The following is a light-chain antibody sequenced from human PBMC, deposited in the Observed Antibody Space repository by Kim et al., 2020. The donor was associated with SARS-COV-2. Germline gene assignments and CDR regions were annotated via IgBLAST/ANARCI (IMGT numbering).Light chain of an antibody. CDR3: QTWGTGIRV. V-gene: IGLV4-69*01. J-gene: IGLJ3*02. Sequence: ASVKLTCTPSSGQSSYAIAWHQQQPEKGPRYLMKLNSDGSHSKGDGIPDRFSGSSSGAERYLTISSLQSEDEADYYCQTWGTGIRVFGGGTQLTVL. CDR1: SGQSSYA. CDR2: LNSDGSH.